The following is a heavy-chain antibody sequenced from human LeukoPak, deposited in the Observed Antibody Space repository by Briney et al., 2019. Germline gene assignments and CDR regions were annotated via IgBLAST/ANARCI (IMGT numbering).Heavy chain of an antibody. D-gene: IGHD2-2*01. CDR2: IYYSGST. Sequence: SETLSLTCIVSGGSISSYYWSWIRQHPGKGLEWIGYIYYSGSTYYNPSLKSRVTISVDTSKNQFSLKLSSVTAADTAVYYCASGGICSSTSCRPFDYWGQGTQVTVSS. V-gene: IGHV4-59*06. J-gene: IGHJ4*02. CDR1: GGSISSYY. CDR3: ASGGICSSTSCRPFDY.